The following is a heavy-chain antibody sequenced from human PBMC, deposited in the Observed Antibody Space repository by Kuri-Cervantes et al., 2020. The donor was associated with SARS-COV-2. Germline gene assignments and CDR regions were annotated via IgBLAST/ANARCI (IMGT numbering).Heavy chain of an antibody. D-gene: IGHD3-3*01. V-gene: IGHV3-21*05. CDR1: GFTFSDYS. CDR3: ARDTRAFSWRAPQRSSYMDV. CDR2: ISGTSTYT. Sequence: GESLKISCAASGFTFSDYSMNWIRQAPGKGLEWLSYISGTSTYTYYAESVKGRFTISRDNAKNSLYLQMSSLRAEDTAFYYCARDTRAFSWRAPQRSSYMDVWGKGTTVTVSS. J-gene: IGHJ6*04.